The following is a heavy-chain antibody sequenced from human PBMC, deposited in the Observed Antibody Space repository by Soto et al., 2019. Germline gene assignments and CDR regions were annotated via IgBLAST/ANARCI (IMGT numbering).Heavy chain of an antibody. CDR3: ARHGGDYDYYGMDV. Sequence: SETLSLTCTVSGGSISSSSYYWGWIRQPPGKGLEWIGSIYYSGSTYYNPSLKSRVTISVDTSKNQFSLKLSSVTAADTAVYYRARHGGDYDYYGMDVWGQGTTVTVSS. CDR2: IYYSGST. J-gene: IGHJ6*02. D-gene: IGHD4-17*01. V-gene: IGHV4-39*01. CDR1: GGSISSSSYY.